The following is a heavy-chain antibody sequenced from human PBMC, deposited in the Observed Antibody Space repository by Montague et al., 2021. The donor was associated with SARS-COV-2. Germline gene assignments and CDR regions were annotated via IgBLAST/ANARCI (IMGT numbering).Heavy chain of an antibody. D-gene: IGHD3-3*01. J-gene: IGHJ3*01. CDR3: ARGQVTISCVLIFSPASGHLDG. CDR2: VNHTGSA. CDR1: SGSISAFY. V-gene: IGHV4-34*01. Sequence: SETLSLTCAVSSGSISAFYWSWIRQSPGKGLEWIGEVNHTGSATYNPSLKGRVSLSGDTSKNQFSLQLQSVTTADPAVYYCARGQVTISCVLIFSPASGHLDGWGQGTPVTVSS.